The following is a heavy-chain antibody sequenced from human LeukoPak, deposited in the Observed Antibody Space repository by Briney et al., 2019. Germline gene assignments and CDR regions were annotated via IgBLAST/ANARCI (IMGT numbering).Heavy chain of an antibody. J-gene: IGHJ6*03. CDR3: ARVYCSSTSCYIRSRYYYYYMDV. Sequence: ASVKVSCKASGYTFTSYGISWVRQAPGQGLEWMGWISAYNGNTNYAQKLQGRVTMTTDTSTGTAYMELRSLRSDDTAVYYCARVYCSSTSCYIRSRYYYYYMDVWGKGTTVTVSS. CDR1: GYTFTSYG. V-gene: IGHV1-18*01. CDR2: ISAYNGNT. D-gene: IGHD2-2*02.